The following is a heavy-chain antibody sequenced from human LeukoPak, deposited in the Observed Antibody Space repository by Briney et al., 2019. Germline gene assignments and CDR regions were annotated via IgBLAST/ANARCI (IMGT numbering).Heavy chain of an antibody. J-gene: IGHJ4*02. V-gene: IGHV3-48*03. CDR3: ATPGYSSGWYVY. Sequence: GGSLRLSCAASGFTFSSYEMNWVRQAPGKGLEWVSYISSSGSTIYYADSVKGRFTISRDNAKNTLYLQMNSLRAEDTAVYYCATPGYSSGWYVYWGQGTLVTVSS. CDR2: ISSSGSTI. D-gene: IGHD6-19*01. CDR1: GFTFSSYE.